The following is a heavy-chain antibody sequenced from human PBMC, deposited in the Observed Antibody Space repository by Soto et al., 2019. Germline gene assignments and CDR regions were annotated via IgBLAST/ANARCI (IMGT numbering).Heavy chain of an antibody. J-gene: IGHJ4*02. CDR3: ARARITMVRGVINPQSPFDY. D-gene: IGHD3-10*01. CDR2: INAGNGNT. Sequence: GASVKVSCKASGYTFTSYAMHWVRQAPGQRLEWMGWINAGNGNTKYSQKFQGRVTITRDTSASTAYMELSSLRSEDTAVYYCARARITMVRGVINPQSPFDYWGQGTLVTVSS. CDR1: GYTFTSYA. V-gene: IGHV1-3*01.